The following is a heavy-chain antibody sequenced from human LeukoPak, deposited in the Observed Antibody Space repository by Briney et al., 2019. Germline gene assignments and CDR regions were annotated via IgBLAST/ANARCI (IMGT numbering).Heavy chain of an antibody. V-gene: IGHV5-51*01. CDR1: GYSFTSYW. CDR2: IYPGDSDT. Sequence: GESLKISCKGSGYSFTSYWIGWVRKMPGKGLEWMGIIYPGDSDTRYSPSFQGQVTISADKSISTAYLQWSSLKASDTAMYYCARCRYSGYESRDWFDPWGQGTLVTVSS. J-gene: IGHJ5*02. CDR3: ARCRYSGYESRDWFDP. D-gene: IGHD5-12*01.